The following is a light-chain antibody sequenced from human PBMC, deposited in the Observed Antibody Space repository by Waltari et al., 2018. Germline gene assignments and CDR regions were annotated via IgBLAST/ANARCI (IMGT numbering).Light chain of an antibody. CDR1: SSNSGSTY. CDR3: AAWDASLSGPV. V-gene: IGLV1-47*01. J-gene: IGLJ2*01. Sequence: QSVLTQPPSASATPGRRVTISFSGSSSNSGSTYVYWYQQLPGTAPKLLIYRNNQRPSGVPDRFSGSKSGTSASLAISGLRSEDEADYYCAAWDASLSGPVFGGGTKLTVL. CDR2: RNN.